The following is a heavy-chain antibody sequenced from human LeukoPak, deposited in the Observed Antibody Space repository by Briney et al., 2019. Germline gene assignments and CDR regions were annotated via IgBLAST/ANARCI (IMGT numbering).Heavy chain of an antibody. CDR3: ARVGGYCSGGSCERGFDY. CDR1: GFTFSSSG. Sequence: GGSLRLSCAASGFTFSSSGMSWVRQAPGKGLEWVSAISGSGGSTYYADSVKGRFTISRDNSKNTLYLQMNSLRAEDTAVYYCARVGGYCSGGSCERGFDYWGQGTLVTVSS. D-gene: IGHD2-15*01. J-gene: IGHJ4*02. V-gene: IGHV3-23*01. CDR2: ISGSGGST.